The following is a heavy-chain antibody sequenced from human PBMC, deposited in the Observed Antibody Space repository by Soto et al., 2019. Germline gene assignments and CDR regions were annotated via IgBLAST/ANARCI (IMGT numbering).Heavy chain of an antibody. CDR3: AVRRGCSSTSCYNFWFDP. CDR1: GYSFTSYW. Sequence: LGESLKISCKGSGYSFTSYWISWVRQMPGKGLEWMGRIDPSDSYTNYSPSFQGHVTISADKSISTAYLQWSSLKASDTAMYYCAVRRGCSSTSCYNFWFDPWGQGTLVTVSS. J-gene: IGHJ5*02. V-gene: IGHV5-10-1*01. D-gene: IGHD2-2*02. CDR2: IDPSDSYT.